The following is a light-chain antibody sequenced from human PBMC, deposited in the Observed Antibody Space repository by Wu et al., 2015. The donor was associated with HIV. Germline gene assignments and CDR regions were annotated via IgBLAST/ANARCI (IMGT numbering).Light chain of an antibody. Sequence: DIQMTQSPSAMSASVGDRVIITCRASQGISNYLVWFQQKPGKVPKRLIYGASSLQSGVPSRFSGSGSGTEFTLTISSLQPEDFATYYCLQHHSYPRSFGGGTKVEIK. CDR3: LQHHSYPRS. CDR1: QGISNY. J-gene: IGKJ4*01. CDR2: GAS. V-gene: IGKV1-17*03.